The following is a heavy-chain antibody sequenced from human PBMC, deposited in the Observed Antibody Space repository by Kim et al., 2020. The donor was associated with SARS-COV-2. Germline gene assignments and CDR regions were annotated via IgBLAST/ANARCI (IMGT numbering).Heavy chain of an antibody. Sequence: AGTMDYADSVKGRFPMSKDTSKNLFYLQMHALRAEDTALYYCARGGIGDWSQGTLVTVSS. V-gene: IGHV3-53*01. CDR2: AGTM. D-gene: IGHD3-16*01. CDR3: ARGGIGD. J-gene: IGHJ4*02.